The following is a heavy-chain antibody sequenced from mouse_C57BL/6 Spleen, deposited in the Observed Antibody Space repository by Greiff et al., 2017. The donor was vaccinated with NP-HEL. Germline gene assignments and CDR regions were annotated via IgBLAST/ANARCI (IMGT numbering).Heavy chain of an antibody. CDR3: ARQNYGYDLYYAMDY. J-gene: IGHJ4*01. Sequence: VKLMESGPGLVAPSQSLSITCTVSGFSLTSYGVHWVRQPPGKGLEWLVVIWSDGSTTYNSALKSRLSISKDNSKSQVFLKMNSLQTDDTAMYYCARQNYGYDLYYAMDYWGQGTSVTVSS. CDR1: GFSLTSYG. D-gene: IGHD2-2*01. CDR2: IWSDGST. V-gene: IGHV2-6-1*01.